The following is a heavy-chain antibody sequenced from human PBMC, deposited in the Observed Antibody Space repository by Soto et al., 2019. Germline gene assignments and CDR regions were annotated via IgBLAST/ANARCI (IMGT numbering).Heavy chain of an antibody. CDR3: ARDLSDAAAYYYGMDV. D-gene: IGHD2-2*01. CDR1: GFTFSSYG. V-gene: IGHV3-33*01. Sequence: PGGSLRLSCAASGFTFSSYGMHWVRQAPGKGLEWVAVIWYDGSNKYYADSVKGRFTISRDNSKNTLYLQMNSLRAEDTAVYYCARDLSDAAAYYYGMDVWGQGTTVTVSS. J-gene: IGHJ6*02. CDR2: IWYDGSNK.